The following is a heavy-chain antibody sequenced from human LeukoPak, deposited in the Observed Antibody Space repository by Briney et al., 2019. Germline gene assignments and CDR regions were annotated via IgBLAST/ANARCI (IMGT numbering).Heavy chain of an antibody. CDR2: IKEDGSWK. CDR1: GFTFNDYA. Sequence: GGSLRLSCAASGFTFNDYAMNWVRQAPGKGLEWVANIKEDGSWKHYAVSVQGRFTISRDNAKNSLYLQMNSLRAEDTAVYYCARDRGWYHADSWGQGTLVTVSS. J-gene: IGHJ4*02. D-gene: IGHD6-19*01. V-gene: IGHV3-7*01. CDR3: ARDRGWYHADS.